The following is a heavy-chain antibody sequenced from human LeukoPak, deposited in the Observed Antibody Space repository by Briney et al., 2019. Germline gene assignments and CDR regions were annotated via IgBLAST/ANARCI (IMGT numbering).Heavy chain of an antibody. J-gene: IGHJ4*02. CDR3: ARDRHYYDSSGHFDY. CDR1: GYTFTGYY. Sequence: ASVKVSCKASGYTFTGYYMHWVRQAPGQGLEWMGRINPNSGGTNYAQKFQGRVTMTRDTSTSTAYMELSRLRSDDTAVYYCARDRHYYDSSGHFDYWGQGTLVTVSS. V-gene: IGHV1-2*06. CDR2: INPNSGGT. D-gene: IGHD3-22*01.